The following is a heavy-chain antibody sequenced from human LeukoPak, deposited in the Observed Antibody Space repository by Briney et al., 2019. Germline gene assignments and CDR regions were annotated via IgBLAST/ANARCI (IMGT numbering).Heavy chain of an antibody. CDR3: AREVVGATGTYYYYMDV. V-gene: IGHV4-4*07. CDR2: IYTSGST. D-gene: IGHD1-26*01. J-gene: IGHJ6*03. Sequence: SETLSLTCTVSGGSISSYYWSWIRQPAGKGLEWIGRIYTSGSTNYNPSLKSRVTMSVDTSKNQSSLKLSSVTAADTAVYYCAREVVGATGTYYYYMDVWGKGTTVTVSS. CDR1: GGSISSYY.